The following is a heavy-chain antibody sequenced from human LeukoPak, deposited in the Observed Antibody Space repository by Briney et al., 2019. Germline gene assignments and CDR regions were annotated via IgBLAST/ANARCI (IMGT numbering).Heavy chain of an antibody. J-gene: IGHJ5*02. V-gene: IGHV1-18*01. D-gene: IGHD3-10*01. CDR1: GYTFTTYH. CDR3: ARVGPHRLIGGSVWFDP. Sequence: ASVKVSCKASGYTFTTYHISWVRQAPGQGPEWMGWISGYNGNTKYAQKFQGRVTMTTDTSTSIAYMELRSLRSDDTAVCYCARVGPHRLIGGSVWFDPWGQGTLVTVSS. CDR2: ISGYNGNT.